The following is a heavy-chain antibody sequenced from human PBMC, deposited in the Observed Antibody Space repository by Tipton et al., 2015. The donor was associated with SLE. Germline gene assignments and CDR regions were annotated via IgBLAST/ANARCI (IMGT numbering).Heavy chain of an antibody. CDR2: VNHSGST. CDR3: ARCTIFGVVRGSFDS. J-gene: IGHJ4*02. D-gene: IGHD3-3*01. CDR1: GGSFSDYF. V-gene: IGHV4-34*01. Sequence: LRLSCAVYGGSFSDYFWTWIRQSPGKGLEWIGDVNHSGSTDYHPSLKRRVTMSVDTSKNQFSLKLTSVTAADTALYYCARCTIFGVVRGSFDSWGQGTLVTVS.